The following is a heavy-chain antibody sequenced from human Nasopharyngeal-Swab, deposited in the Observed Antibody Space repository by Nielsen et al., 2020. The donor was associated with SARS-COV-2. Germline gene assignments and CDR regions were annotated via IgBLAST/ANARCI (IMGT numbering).Heavy chain of an antibody. J-gene: IGHJ3*02. CDR2: IKSKTDGGTT. D-gene: IGHD3-22*01. V-gene: IGHV3-15*01. CDR3: ASLGDSSGYYYRIDGYAHDAHDAFDI. Sequence: WIRQPPGKGLEWVGRIKSKTDGGTTDYAAPVKGRFTISRDNSKNTLYLQMNSLRAEDTAVYYCASLGDSSGYYYRIDGYAHDAHDAFDIWGQGTMVTVSS.